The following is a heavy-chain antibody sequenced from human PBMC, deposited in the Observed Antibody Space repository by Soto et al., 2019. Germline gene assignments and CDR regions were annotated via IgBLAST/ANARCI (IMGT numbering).Heavy chain of an antibody. Sequence: SLKVSCNASGGSCSSYSISWVLQAPGHGLEWMGGIIPIFGTANYAQKFQGRVTITADESTSTAYMELSSLRSEDTAVYSCAREPRYCSGGRCYFLPGIDYWGQ. CDR2: IIPIFGTA. V-gene: IGHV1-69*13. CDR3: AREPRYCSGGRCYFLPGIDY. D-gene: IGHD2-15*01. J-gene: IGHJ4*02. CDR1: GGSCSSYS.